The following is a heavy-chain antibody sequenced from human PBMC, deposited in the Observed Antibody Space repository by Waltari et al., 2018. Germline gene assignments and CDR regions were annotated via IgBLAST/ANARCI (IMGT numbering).Heavy chain of an antibody. Sequence: EEQLVESGGGLVQPGGSLRLSCSASGFTFSNFAMHWVRQAPGKGLEYLSDMLSNGGSTYYADAVKGRFTISRDNSKNTLYLQMTSLRPDDTAVYYCVKERWVRQWLVFDFWGQGTPVTVSS. CDR2: MLSNGGST. CDR1: GFTFSNFA. J-gene: IGHJ4*02. D-gene: IGHD6-19*01. V-gene: IGHV3-64D*08. CDR3: VKERWVRQWLVFDF.